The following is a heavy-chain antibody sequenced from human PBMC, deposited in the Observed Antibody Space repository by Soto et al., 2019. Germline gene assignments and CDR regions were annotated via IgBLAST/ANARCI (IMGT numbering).Heavy chain of an antibody. CDR3: ARVREAYSGFDYPDF. CDR1: GFTFRSYT. V-gene: IGHV3-30-3*01. Sequence: GGSLRLSCAASGFTFRSYTMHWVRQAPGKGLEWVALISSDGSGKYFADSVRGRLTISRDDSENTLFLQMNSLRADDTAMYYCARVREAYSGFDYPDFWGQGTLVTVS. CDR2: ISSDGSGK. J-gene: IGHJ4*02. D-gene: IGHD5-12*01.